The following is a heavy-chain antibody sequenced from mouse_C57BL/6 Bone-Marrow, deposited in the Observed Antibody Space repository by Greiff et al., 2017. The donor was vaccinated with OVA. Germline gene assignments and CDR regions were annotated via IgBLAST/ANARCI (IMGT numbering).Heavy chain of an antibody. D-gene: IGHD2-2*01. CDR1: GFTFSSYT. CDR2: ISGGGGNT. V-gene: IGHV5-9*01. Sequence: EVMLVESGGGLVKPGGSLKLSCAASGFTFSSYTMSWVRQTPEKRLEWVATISGGGGNTYYPDSVKGRFTISRDNAKNTLYLQMSSLRSEDTALYYCARQDQWLGRVDYWGQGTTLTVSS. J-gene: IGHJ2*01. CDR3: ARQDQWLGRVDY.